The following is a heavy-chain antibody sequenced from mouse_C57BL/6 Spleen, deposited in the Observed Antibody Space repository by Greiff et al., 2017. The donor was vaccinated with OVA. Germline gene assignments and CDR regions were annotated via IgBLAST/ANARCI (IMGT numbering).Heavy chain of an antibody. CDR1: GFTFSDYG. D-gene: IGHD1-1*01. CDR2: ISSGSSTI. V-gene: IGHV5-17*01. Sequence: EVQVVESGGGLVKPGGSLKLSCAASGFTFSDYGMHWVRQAPEKGLEWVAYISSGSSTIYYADTVQGRFTISRDNAKNTLFLQMTSLRSEDTAMYYCARRGYGTIYYAMDYWGQGTSVTVSS. CDR3: ARRGYGTIYYAMDY. J-gene: IGHJ4*01.